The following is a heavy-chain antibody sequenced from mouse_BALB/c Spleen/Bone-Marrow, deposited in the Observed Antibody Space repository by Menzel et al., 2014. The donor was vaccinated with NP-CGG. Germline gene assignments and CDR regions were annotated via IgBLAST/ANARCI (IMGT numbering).Heavy chain of an antibody. Sequence: QVHVKQSGAELVRPGTSVKVSCKASGYAFTNYLIEWVKQRPGQGLEWIGVINPGSGSSNYYENFKGKATLTADRSSSTAYMLLSSLTSDDSAVYFCARSRGYDVGPFAFWGQGTLVTVSA. CDR3: ARSRGYDVGPFAF. CDR2: INPGSGSS. J-gene: IGHJ3*01. D-gene: IGHD2-2*01. V-gene: IGHV1-54*01. CDR1: GYAFTNYL.